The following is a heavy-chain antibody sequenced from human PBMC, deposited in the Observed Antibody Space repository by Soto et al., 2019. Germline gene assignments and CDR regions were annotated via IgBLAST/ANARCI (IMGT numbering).Heavy chain of an antibody. D-gene: IGHD7-27*01. CDR3: ARDTGDGAFDF. CDR1: GYTFSSYA. Sequence: ASVKVSCKASGYTFSSYAMHWVRQAPGQRLEWMGWINAGYGNTKSSQKFQDRVTISRATSASTAYMELTSLRSEDTAVYYCARDTGDGAFDFWGQGTLVTVSS. CDR2: INAGYGNT. J-gene: IGHJ5*01. V-gene: IGHV1-3*01.